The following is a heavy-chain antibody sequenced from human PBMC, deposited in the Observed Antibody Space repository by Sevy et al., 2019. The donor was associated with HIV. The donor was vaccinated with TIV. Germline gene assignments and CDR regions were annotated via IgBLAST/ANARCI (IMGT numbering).Heavy chain of an antibody. J-gene: IGHJ4*02. D-gene: IGHD1-26*01. V-gene: IGHV3-30*18. CDR3: AKEGAYSYTTYFDY. CDR1: GFSFSGYA. Sequence: WGSLRLSCAASGFSFSGYAIHWVRQAPGKGLEWVAVISFDGSNKYYADSVKGRFTISRDNSKNTLFLQMNSLRAEDTAVYYCAKEGAYSYTTYFDYWGQGTVVTVSS. CDR2: ISFDGSNK.